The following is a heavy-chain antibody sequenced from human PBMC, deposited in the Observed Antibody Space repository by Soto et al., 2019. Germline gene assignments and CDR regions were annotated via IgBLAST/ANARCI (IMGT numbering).Heavy chain of an antibody. CDR1: GDSVSSNTAS. CDR3: AKGDNPGPKTGYAFVP. D-gene: IGHD5-12*01. CDR2: TYFRSKWYN. Sequence: TLSLTCAISGDSVSSNTASWNWIRQSPSRGLEWLGRTYFRSKWYNDYAVSVKSRIIINPDTSNNQFSLQLNSVTPEDTAVYFCAKGDNPGPKTGYAFVPWGQGIMATVYS. J-gene: IGHJ5*02. V-gene: IGHV6-1*01.